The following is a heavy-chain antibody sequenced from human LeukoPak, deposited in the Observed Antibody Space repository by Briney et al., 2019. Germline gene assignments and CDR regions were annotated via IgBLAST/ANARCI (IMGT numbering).Heavy chain of an antibody. V-gene: IGHV4-59*08. D-gene: IGHD5-18*01. CDR1: GGSISRYY. CDR2: IYYSGST. J-gene: IGHJ4*02. Sequence: PSETLSLTCTVSGGSISRYYWSWIRQPPGKGLEWIGYIYYSGSTNYNPSLKSRVTISVDTSKNQFSLKLSSVTAADTAVYYCARHDRRGYSYGSDYWGQGTVVTVSS. CDR3: ARHDRRGYSYGSDY.